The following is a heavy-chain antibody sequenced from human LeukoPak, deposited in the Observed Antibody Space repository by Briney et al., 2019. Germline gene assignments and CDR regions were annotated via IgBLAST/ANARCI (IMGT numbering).Heavy chain of an antibody. CDR3: ARSSYSSSSSV. Sequence: GGSLRLSCAVSGFTFSGFWMSWSRQAPGKGLEWVASINSDGSEGYYADVVKGRFTISRENAKNSLYLQINSRRAEDTAVYYCARSSYSSSSSVWGQGTMVTVSS. CDR1: GFTFSGFW. J-gene: IGHJ3*01. D-gene: IGHD6-6*01. CDR2: INSDGSEG. V-gene: IGHV3-7*03.